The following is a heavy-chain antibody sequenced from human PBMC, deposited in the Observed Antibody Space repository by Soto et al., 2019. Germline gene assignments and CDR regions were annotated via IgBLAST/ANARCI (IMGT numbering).Heavy chain of an antibody. CDR3: ASGGTWMQLWTSFDY. V-gene: IGHV1-3*01. J-gene: IGHJ4*02. CDR1: GYTFTSYA. CDR2: INAGNGNT. D-gene: IGHD5-18*01. Sequence: SVKVSCKASGYTFTSYAMHWVRQAPGQRLEWMGWINAGNGNTKYSQKFQGRVTITRDTSASTAYMELSSLRSEDTAVYYCASGGTWMQLWTSFDYWGQGTLVTVSS.